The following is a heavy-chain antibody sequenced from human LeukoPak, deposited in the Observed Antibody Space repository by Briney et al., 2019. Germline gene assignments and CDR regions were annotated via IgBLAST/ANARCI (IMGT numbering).Heavy chain of an antibody. V-gene: IGHV3-21*01. J-gene: IGHJ4*02. CDR1: GFTFSSYS. Sequence: GGGVRLSCAGSGFTFSSYSMNWVRQAPGKGLEWVSSISSSSSYIYYADSVKGRFTISRDNAKNSLYLQMNSMRAEDTAVYYCARGMSNFDYWGEGTLVTVSS. CDR2: ISSSSSYI. CDR3: ARGMSNFDY.